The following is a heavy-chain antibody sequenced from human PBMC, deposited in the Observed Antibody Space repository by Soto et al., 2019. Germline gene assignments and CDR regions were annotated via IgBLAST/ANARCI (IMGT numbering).Heavy chain of an antibody. Sequence: SETLSLTCAVFGGSFSGYYWSWVRQPPGKRLEWIGEINERGGVNYNSSLKSRVTISVDTSKNQLSLNLSSVTAADTAVYYCAIGLVGARLAYWGQGTLVTVSS. CDR3: AIGLVGARLAY. J-gene: IGHJ4*02. V-gene: IGHV4-34*01. D-gene: IGHD1-26*01. CDR2: INERGGV. CDR1: GGSFSGYY.